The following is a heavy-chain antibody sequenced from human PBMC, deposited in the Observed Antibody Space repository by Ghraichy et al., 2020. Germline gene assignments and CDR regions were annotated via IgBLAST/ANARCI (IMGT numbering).Heavy chain of an antibody. D-gene: IGHD1-1*01. CDR3: ARRNSLERRAVFDP. V-gene: IGHV4-4*02. CDR2: IYHIGST. CDR1: GGSISSSNW. J-gene: IGHJ5*02. Sequence: SDTLSLTCAVSGGSISSSNWWSWVRQPPGKGLEWIGEIYHIGSTNYNPSLKSRVTISVDKSKNQFSLKLSSVTAADTAVYYCARRNSLERRAVFDPWGQGTLVTVSS.